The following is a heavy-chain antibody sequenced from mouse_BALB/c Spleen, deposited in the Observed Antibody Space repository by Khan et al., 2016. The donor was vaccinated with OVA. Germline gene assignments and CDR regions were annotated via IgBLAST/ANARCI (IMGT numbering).Heavy chain of an antibody. V-gene: IGHV1-7*01. CDR3: TNHWSSSACFTY. CDR2: INPSTDYT. D-gene: IGHD1-1*01. CDR1: GYTFTSYW. J-gene: IGHJ3*01. Sequence: QVQLQQSGAELAKPGASVKMSCKASGYTFTSYWMHWVKQRPGQGLEWIGYINPSTDYTEYKQKFKEKATLTADKSSSTAYMQLTSLTSEDSAFYYCTNHWSSSACFTYWGQGTLVTVSA.